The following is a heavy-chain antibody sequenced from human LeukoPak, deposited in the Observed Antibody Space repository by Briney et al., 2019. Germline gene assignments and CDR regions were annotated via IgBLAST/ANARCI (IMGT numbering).Heavy chain of an antibody. CDR3: AVSIQAAAIPAFDY. J-gene: IGHJ4*02. CDR2: IDPNSGVT. CDR1: GYTFTVFS. Sequence: GASVKVSCRASGYTFTVFSTHWMRQAPGQGLEWVGRIDPNSGVTNYAQKFQGRVTMTTDTSISTAYMELSRLTSDDTAVYYCAVSIQAAAIPAFDYWGQGTLVTVSS. V-gene: IGHV1-2*02. D-gene: IGHD6-25*01.